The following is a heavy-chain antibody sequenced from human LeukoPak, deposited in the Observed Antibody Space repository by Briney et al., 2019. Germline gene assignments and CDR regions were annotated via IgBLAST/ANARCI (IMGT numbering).Heavy chain of an antibody. J-gene: IGHJ4*02. CDR2: ISGSGGST. D-gene: IGHD3-3*01. CDR3: AKDPGIYDFWRVFDY. V-gene: IGHV3-23*01. Sequence: GGSLRLSCAASGFTFSSYAMSWVRQAPGKGLEWVSAISGSGGSTYYADSVKGRFTISRDNSKNTLYLQINSLRAEDTAVYYCAKDPGIYDFWRVFDYWGQGTLVTVSS. CDR1: GFTFSSYA.